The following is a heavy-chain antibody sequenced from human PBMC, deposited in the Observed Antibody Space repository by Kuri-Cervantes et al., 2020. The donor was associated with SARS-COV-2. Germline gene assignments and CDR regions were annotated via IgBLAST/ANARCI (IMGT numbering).Heavy chain of an antibody. CDR1: GYTFTGYY. D-gene: IGHD4-11*01. Sequence: ASVKVSCKASGYTFTGYYMHWVRQAPGQGLEWMGWINPNSGGTNYAQKFQGRVTMTRDTSISTAYMELSRLRSDDTAVYYCARGYSNEIYYYMDVWGKGTTVTVSS. CDR2: INPNSGGT. CDR3: ARGYSNEIYYYMDV. J-gene: IGHJ6*03. V-gene: IGHV1-2*02.